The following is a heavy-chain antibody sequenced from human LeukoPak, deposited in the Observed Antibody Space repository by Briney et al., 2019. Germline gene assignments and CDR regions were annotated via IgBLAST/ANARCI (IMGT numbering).Heavy chain of an antibody. CDR3: ARGPTLKYFHH. V-gene: IGHV4-30-2*01. Sequence: RPSQTLSLTCAVSGGSISSGGYSWSWIRQPPEKGLEWIGYIYHSGSTYYNPSLKSRVTISVDTSKNQFSLELSSMTAADTAVYYCARGPTLKYFHHWGQGTLVSVSS. CDR2: IYHSGST. CDR1: GGSISSGGYS. J-gene: IGHJ1*01.